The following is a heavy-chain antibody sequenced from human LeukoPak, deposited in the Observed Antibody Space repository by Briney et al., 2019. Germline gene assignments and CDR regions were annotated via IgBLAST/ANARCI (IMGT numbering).Heavy chain of an antibody. D-gene: IGHD5-12*01. CDR2: ISYDGSNK. Sequence: GGSLRLSCTASGFTFSSYGTHWVRQAPGKGLEWVAVISYDGSNKYYADSVKGRFTISRDNSKNTLYLQMNSLRAEDTAMYYCAKDPSEYSGYDGVVDYFDSWGQGTLVTVSS. CDR3: AKDPSEYSGYDGVVDYFDS. J-gene: IGHJ4*02. CDR1: GFTFSSYG. V-gene: IGHV3-30*18.